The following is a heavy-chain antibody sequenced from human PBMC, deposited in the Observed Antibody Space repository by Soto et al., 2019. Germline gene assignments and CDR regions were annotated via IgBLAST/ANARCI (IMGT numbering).Heavy chain of an antibody. CDR1: GGSISSYY. CDR2: IYTSGST. CDR3: ASSSLYSMDV. Sequence: LSLTCTVSGGSISSYYWSWIRQPAGKGLEWIGRIYTSGSTNYNPSLKSRLIISIDTSKNQFSLKVGSVTAADTAVYYCASSSLYSMDVWGQGTTVTVSS. V-gene: IGHV4-4*07. J-gene: IGHJ6*02.